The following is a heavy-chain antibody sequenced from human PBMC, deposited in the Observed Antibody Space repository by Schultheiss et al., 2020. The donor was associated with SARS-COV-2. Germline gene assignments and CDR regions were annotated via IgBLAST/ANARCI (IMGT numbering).Heavy chain of an antibody. CDR1: GFTFSSYE. J-gene: IGHJ4*02. CDR3: TTTFGGVIVKDY. Sequence: GGSLRLSCAASGFTFSSYEMNWVRQAPGKGLEWVGFIRSKAYGGTTEYAASVKGRFTISRDDSKNTLYLQMNSLKTEDTAVYYCTTTFGGVIVKDYWGQGTLVTVSS. CDR2: IRSKAYGGTT. D-gene: IGHD3-16*02. V-gene: IGHV3-49*04.